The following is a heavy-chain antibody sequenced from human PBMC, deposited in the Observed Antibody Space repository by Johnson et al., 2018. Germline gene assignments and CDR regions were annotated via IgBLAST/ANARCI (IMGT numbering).Heavy chain of an antibody. D-gene: IGHD5/OR15-5a*01. J-gene: IGHJ6*02. CDR2: IYDSGST. CDR3: ARISTSLNYYYYAVDV. CDR1: GGAVSRGSSY. Sequence: QVQLQESGPGLVKPSETLSLTCTVSGGAVSRGSSYWNWIRQPPGKGLEWIGYIYDSGSTNYSPSLKSRVTISVDTSKNQVSLRLSSVTAADTAVYYCARISTSLNYYYYAVDVWGQGTTVTVSS. V-gene: IGHV4-61*01.